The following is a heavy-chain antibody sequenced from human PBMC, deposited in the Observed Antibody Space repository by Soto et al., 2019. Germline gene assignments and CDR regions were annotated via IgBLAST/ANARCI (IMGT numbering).Heavy chain of an antibody. CDR1: GFAFKNYE. CDR3: ARDIDNRDYYYGLDV. CDR2: ISNSGNTI. Sequence: GGSLRLSCVASGFAFKNYEMNWVRQAPGKGLEWISYISNSGNTIYVADSMRGRFTISRDNAKKTLFLQMNSLRADDTAVYYCARDIDNRDYYYGLDVWGQGTTVTVSS. D-gene: IGHD1-20*01. V-gene: IGHV3-48*03. J-gene: IGHJ6*02.